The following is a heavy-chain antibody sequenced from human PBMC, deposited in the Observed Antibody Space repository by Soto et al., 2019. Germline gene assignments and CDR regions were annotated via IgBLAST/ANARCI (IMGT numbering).Heavy chain of an antibody. CDR3: ARIGGYHGPLDY. CDR2: TYHRGST. Sequence: SETLSLTCSVSGVSISSYFRSWIRQPPGRGLEWIGYTYHRGSTNYSPSLKSRVAISLDTSENQFSLKVNSVTAADTAVYYCARIGGYHGPLDYWGQGTPVTVSS. D-gene: IGHD3-16*02. V-gene: IGHV4-59*01. CDR1: GVSISSYF. J-gene: IGHJ4*02.